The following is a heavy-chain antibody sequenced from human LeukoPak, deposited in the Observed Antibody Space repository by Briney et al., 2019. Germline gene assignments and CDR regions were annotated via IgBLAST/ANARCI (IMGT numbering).Heavy chain of an antibody. D-gene: IGHD6-13*01. CDR2: IHGSGYNT. J-gene: IGHJ4*02. V-gene: IGHV3-23*01. CDR3: AKPLGAVDTWLKFDY. Sequence: GGSLRLSCAASGFTFSSYAVSWVRQAPGKGLEWASSIHGSGYNTYYADSVKGRFTISRDNSKNTLYLQMNSLRAEDTALYYCAKPLGAVDTWLKFDYWGQGTLVTVSS. CDR1: GFTFSSYA.